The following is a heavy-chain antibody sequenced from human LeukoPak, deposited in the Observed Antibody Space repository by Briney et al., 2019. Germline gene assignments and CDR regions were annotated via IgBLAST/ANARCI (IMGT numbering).Heavy chain of an antibody. V-gene: IGHV3-7*01. D-gene: IGHD2/OR15-2a*01. J-gene: IGHJ4*02. CDR3: ATDRYYFNIDASPRFDY. CDR1: GFTFSGYW. Sequence: GGSLRLSCAGSGFTFSGYWMTWVRQAPGKGLEWVANINHDGDEKNYVDSVKGRFTISRDNAKNLVDLQMTALRVEDTAVYYCATDRYYFNIDASPRFDYWGQGTLVTVSS. CDR2: INHDGDEK.